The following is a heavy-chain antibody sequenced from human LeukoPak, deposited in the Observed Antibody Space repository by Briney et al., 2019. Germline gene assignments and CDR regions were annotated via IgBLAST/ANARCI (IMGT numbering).Heavy chain of an antibody. Sequence: GGSLRLSCAASGFTFSKAWMTWVRQAPGKGLEWIGRIKSKTDGETTDYGAPVQGRFTILREDAKNTLYLRMNSLKTEDTGVYYCTTGVEKWGQGTRVIVSS. V-gene: IGHV3-15*01. CDR2: IKSKTDGETT. J-gene: IGHJ4*02. D-gene: IGHD3-3*01. CDR3: TTGVEK. CDR1: GFTFSKAW.